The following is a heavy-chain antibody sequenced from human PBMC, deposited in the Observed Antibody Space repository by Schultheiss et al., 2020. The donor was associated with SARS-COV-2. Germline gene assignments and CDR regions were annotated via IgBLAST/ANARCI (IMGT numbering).Heavy chain of an antibody. CDR3: ARYVNVRRCSGGSCYLYGMDV. Sequence: SCTVSGGSMRVYYWSWIRQPPGNGLEWNGEINHSGSTNYNPSLKSRVTISVDTSKNQFSLKLISVTAADTAVYYCARYVNVRRCSGGSCYLYGMDVWGQGTTVTVSS. CDR2: INHSGST. V-gene: IGHV4-34*01. J-gene: IGHJ6*02. D-gene: IGHD2-15*01. CDR1: GGSMRVYY.